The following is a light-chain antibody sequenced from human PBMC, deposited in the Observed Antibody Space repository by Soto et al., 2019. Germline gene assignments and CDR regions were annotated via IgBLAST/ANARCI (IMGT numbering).Light chain of an antibody. V-gene: IGKV1-39*01. CDR3: QQSYSTPYT. CDR1: QSISSY. J-gene: IGKJ2*01. CDR2: AAS. Sequence: DIQMTQSPSSLSASVGDRVTITCRASQSISSYLNWYQQKPEKAPKLLIYAASSLQSGVPSRFSGSGSGTDFTLIISSLQPEDFATYYCQQSYSTPYTFGQGTKLEIK.